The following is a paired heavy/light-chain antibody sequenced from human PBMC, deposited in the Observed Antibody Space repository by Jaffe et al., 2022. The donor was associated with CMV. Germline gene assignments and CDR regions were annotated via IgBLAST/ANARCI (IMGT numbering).Light chain of an antibody. CDR3: AAWDDSLKGYV. CDR2: KNN. Sequence: QSVLTQPPSASGTPGQRVTISCSGSSSNIGSNTVHWYQQLPGTAPKLLIYKNNERPSGVPDRFSGSKSGTSASLAISGLQSEDEADYYCAAWDDSLKGYVFGTGTKVTVL. V-gene: IGLV1-44*01. CDR1: SSNIGSNT. J-gene: IGLJ1*01.
Heavy chain of an antibody. D-gene: IGHD2-2*02. Sequence: EVQLAESGGVVVQPGGSLRLSCAASGFTFDDYTMHWVRQGPGKGLEWVSLISRDGSSTYYADSVKGRFTISRDNSKNSLYLQMNSLKTEDTAFYYCAKAFCSGTTCYKSLVDYWGQGTLVTVSS. J-gene: IGHJ4*02. CDR1: GFTFDDYT. CDR2: ISRDGSST. CDR3: AKAFCSGTTCYKSLVDY. V-gene: IGHV3-43*01.